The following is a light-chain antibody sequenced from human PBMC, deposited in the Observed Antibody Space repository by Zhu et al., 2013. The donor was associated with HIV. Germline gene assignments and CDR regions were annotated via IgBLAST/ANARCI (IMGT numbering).Light chain of an antibody. CDR1: QSLLYSSNNRNY. J-gene: IGKJ4*01. V-gene: IGKV4-1*01. CDR3: QQYNSYSLT. Sequence: DIVMTQSPDSLAVPLGERATINCKSSQSLLYSSNNRNYLAWYQQKPGKAPKLLIFKTSTLQSGVPSRFSGSGSGTEFTLTISSLQPDDFATYYCQQYNSYSLTFGGGTEVEVK. CDR2: KTS.